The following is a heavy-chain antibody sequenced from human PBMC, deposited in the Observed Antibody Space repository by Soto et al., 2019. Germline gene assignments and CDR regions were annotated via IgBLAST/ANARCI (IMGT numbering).Heavy chain of an antibody. CDR2: IYHSGST. Sequence: SETLSLTCAVSGYSISSGYNWGWIRQPPGKGLEWIGSIYHSGSTYYNPSLKSRATISVDTSKNQFSLKLSSVTAADTAVYYCAREQGILTSYDYYYYGMDVWGQGTTVTVSS. CDR3: AREQGILTSYDYYYYGMDV. D-gene: IGHD3-9*01. J-gene: IGHJ6*02. CDR1: GYSISSGYN. V-gene: IGHV4-38-2*02.